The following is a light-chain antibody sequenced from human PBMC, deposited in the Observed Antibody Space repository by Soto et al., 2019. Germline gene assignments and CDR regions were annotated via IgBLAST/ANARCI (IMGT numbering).Light chain of an antibody. CDR3: QQYNSYPLT. CDR2: KAS. Sequence: DIQMTQSPSTLSASVGDRVTITCRASQSLSSLLAWYQQKPGRAPTLLIYKASTLESGVPSRFSGSGSGTELTLTINSQQPDDSATYYCQQYNSYPLTFGQGTRLEIK. V-gene: IGKV1-5*03. CDR1: QSLSSL. J-gene: IGKJ5*01.